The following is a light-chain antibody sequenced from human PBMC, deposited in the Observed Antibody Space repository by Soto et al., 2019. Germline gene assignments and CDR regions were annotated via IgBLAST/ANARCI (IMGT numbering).Light chain of an antibody. CDR1: QSISSY. CDR3: QQSYSTLLT. V-gene: IGKV1-39*01. J-gene: IGKJ4*01. Sequence: DIQMTQSPSSLSASVGDRVTITCRASQSISSYLNWYQQKPGKAPKLLIYAASSLQSGVPSRFSGSGSGTGFTLTISSLQPEDFATYYCQQSYSTLLTFGGGTKVDIK. CDR2: AAS.